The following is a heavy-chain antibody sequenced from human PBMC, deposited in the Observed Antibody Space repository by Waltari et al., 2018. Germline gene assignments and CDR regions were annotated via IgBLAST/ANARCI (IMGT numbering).Heavy chain of an antibody. V-gene: IGHV1-69*06. CDR1: GYSFTSYW. CDR3: ARDWIGSGSLPLGY. Sequence: VQLVQSGAEVKKPGESLKISCKGSGYSFTSYWIGWVRQMPGKGLEWMGRIIPTFGTANYAQKFQGRVTITADKSTSTAYMELSSLRSEDTAVYYCARDWIGSGSLPLGYWGQGTLVTVSS. D-gene: IGHD3-10*01. J-gene: IGHJ4*02. CDR2: IIPTFGTA.